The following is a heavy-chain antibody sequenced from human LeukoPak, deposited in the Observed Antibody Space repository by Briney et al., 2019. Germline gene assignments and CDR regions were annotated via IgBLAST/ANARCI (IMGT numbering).Heavy chain of an antibody. V-gene: IGHV3-11*01. J-gene: IGHJ4*02. CDR3: ARDTLTDIAARPLDS. CDR1: GFTFSDYY. Sequence: PGGSLRLSCSASGFTFSDYYVVWIRQAPGKGLEYISDISNSGGTIYYADSVKGRFTISRDNAKNSLFLQMDRLRPEDTAVYYCARDTLTDIAARPLDSWGQGTLVTVSS. D-gene: IGHD6-6*01. CDR2: ISNSGGTI.